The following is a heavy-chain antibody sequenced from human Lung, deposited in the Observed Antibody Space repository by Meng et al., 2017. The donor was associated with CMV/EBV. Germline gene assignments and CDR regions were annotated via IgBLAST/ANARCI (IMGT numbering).Heavy chain of an antibody. D-gene: IGHD2-15*01. J-gene: IGHJ4*02. CDR1: GFTFSSYG. CDR3: AKDYSCDY. V-gene: IGHV3-30*02. Sequence: GESXKISCAASGFTFSSYGMHWVRQAPGKGLEWVAFIRYDGSNKYYADSVKGRFTISRDNSKNTLYLQMNSLRAEDTAVYYCAKDYSCDYWGQGTLVTVSS. CDR2: IRYDGSNK.